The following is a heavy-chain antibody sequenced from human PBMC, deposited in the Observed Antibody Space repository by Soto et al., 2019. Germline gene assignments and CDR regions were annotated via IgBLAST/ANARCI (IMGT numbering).Heavy chain of an antibody. J-gene: IGHJ5*02. CDR2: TYSGGTT. CDR1: GFTVSSVH. D-gene: IGHD2-15*01. CDR3: AREGGYCSGGSCDSGVPWFDP. Sequence: DVQLVESGGGLVQPGGSLRLYCAASGFTVSSVHLVWVRQAPGKGLEWVSVTYSGGTTYYADSVKGRFTISRDNSKNTLYLQMTSLRADDTAVYYCAREGGYCSGGSCDSGVPWFDPWGQGTLVTVSS. V-gene: IGHV3-66*01.